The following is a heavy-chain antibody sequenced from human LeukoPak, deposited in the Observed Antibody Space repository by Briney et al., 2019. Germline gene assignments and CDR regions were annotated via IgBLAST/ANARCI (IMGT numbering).Heavy chain of an antibody. V-gene: IGHV4-61*01. CDR1: GGSISSSSYY. CDR3: ARDLGFGYFDY. D-gene: IGHD3-16*01. Sequence: SETLSLTCTVSGGSISSSSYYWSWIRQPPGKGLEWIGDISYSGSTTYIPSLKSRVTISVDTSKNQFSLKLSSVTAADTAVYYCARDLGFGYFDYWGQGTLVTVSS. J-gene: IGHJ4*02. CDR2: ISYSGST.